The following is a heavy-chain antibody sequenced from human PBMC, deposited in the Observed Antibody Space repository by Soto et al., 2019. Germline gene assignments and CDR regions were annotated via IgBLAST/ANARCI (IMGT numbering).Heavy chain of an antibody. CDR1: GFTFSSYA. CDR3: ARDSSYYHCSGYYQNWFDP. D-gene: IGHD3-22*01. J-gene: IGHJ5*02. CDR2: ISYDGSNK. V-gene: IGHV3-30-3*01. Sequence: QVQLVESWGGVVQPGRTLRLACAAAGFTFSSYAMHWVRQAPGKGLEWVAVISYDGSNKYYADSVKGRFTISRDNSKNTLYLQMNSLRAEDTAVYYCARDSSYYHCSGYYQNWFDPCGQGTLVTVSS.